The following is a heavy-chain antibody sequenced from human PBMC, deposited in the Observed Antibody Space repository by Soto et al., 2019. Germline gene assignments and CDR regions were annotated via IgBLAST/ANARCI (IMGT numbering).Heavy chain of an antibody. D-gene: IGHD1-26*01. V-gene: IGHV4-39*07. CDR3: ARDGVGATGGGYYFDY. CDR1: GGSISSSSYY. Sequence: SETLSLTCTVSGGSISSSSYYWGWIRPPPGMELEWIGSIYYSGSTYYNPFLKIRVTISVDTAKNQFSLKLSSVTAADTAVYYWARDGVGATGGGYYFDYWGQGTLVTVSS. J-gene: IGHJ4*02. CDR2: IYYSGST.